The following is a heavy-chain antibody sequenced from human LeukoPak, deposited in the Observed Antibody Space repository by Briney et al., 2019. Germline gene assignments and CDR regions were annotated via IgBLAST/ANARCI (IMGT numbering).Heavy chain of an antibody. CDR1: GFTFSSYA. Sequence: GGSLRLSCAASGFTFSSYAMSWVRQAPGKGLEWVSAISGSGVSRYYADSVRGRFTFSRDNSKNTLYLQMNSLRAEDTALYYCARNSREYSYGSVDYWGHGALVTVSS. CDR2: ISGSGVSR. J-gene: IGHJ4*01. V-gene: IGHV3-23*01. D-gene: IGHD5-18*01. CDR3: ARNSREYSYGSVDY.